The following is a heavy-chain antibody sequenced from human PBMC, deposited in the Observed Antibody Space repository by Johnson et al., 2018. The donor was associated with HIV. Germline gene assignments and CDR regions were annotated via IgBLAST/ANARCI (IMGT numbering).Heavy chain of an antibody. D-gene: IGHD6-6*01. CDR1: GFSFSSYA. CDR2: VPYDGSDK. J-gene: IGHJ3*02. V-gene: IGHV3-30*03. CDR3: ARGGQLVLDAFDI. Sequence: QVQLVESGGGVVQPGRSLRLSCAASGFSFSSYAMHWVRQAPVKGLEWVPFVPYDGSDKYYVYSVKVLFTISKDNAKNSLYLQMNSLRAEDTAVYYCARGGQLVLDAFDIWGQGTMVTVSS.